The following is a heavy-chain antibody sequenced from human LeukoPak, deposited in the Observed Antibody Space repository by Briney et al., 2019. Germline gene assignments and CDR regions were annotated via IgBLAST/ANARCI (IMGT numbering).Heavy chain of an antibody. J-gene: IGHJ4*02. V-gene: IGHV4-59*01. CDR1: GGSISPYY. CDR3: ARLYYYDSSPLFDY. Sequence: PSETLSLTCVVSGGSISPYYWSWIRQSLGKGLEWIGYIDPSGSTNYNPSLKSRVTISVDTSKNQFSLKLSSVTAADTAVYYCARLYYYDSSPLFDYWGQGTLVTVSS. D-gene: IGHD3-22*01. CDR2: IDPSGST.